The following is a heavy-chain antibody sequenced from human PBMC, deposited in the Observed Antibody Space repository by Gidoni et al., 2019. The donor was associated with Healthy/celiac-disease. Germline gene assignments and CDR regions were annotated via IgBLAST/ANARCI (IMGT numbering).Heavy chain of an antibody. Sequence: QVQLVQSGAEVKKPWASGKVSCKASACTFSSYAVSWVRQAPGQGLEWMGGIIPIFGTANYAQKFQGRVTITADDSTSTAYMELSSLRAEDTAVYYCARERTGIAAVGNLNWFDPWGQGTLVTVSS. D-gene: IGHD6-13*01. CDR1: ACTFSSYA. CDR2: IIPIFGTA. J-gene: IGHJ5*02. CDR3: ARERTGIAAVGNLNWFDP. V-gene: IGHV1-69*01.